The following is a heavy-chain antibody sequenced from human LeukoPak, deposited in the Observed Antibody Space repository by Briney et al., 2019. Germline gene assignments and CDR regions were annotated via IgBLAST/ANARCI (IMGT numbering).Heavy chain of an antibody. J-gene: IGHJ4*02. CDR2: ISWNSGSI. V-gene: IGHV3-9*01. Sequence: PGGSLRLSCAASGFTFDDYAMHWVRQAPGKGLEWVSGISWNSGSIGYADSVKGRFTISRDNAKNSLYLQMNSLRAEDTAVYYCARANFYYDILTGYYPFFDYWGQGTLVTVSS. CDR3: ARANFYYDILTGYYPFFDY. CDR1: GFTFDDYA. D-gene: IGHD3-9*01.